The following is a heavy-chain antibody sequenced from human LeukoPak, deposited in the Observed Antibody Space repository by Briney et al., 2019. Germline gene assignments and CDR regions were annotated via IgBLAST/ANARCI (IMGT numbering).Heavy chain of an antibody. J-gene: IGHJ4*02. D-gene: IGHD6-13*01. Sequence: HAGGSLRLSCAASGFTFSSYAMSWVRQAPGKGLEWVSAISGSGGSTYYADSVKGRFTISRDNSKNTLYLQMNSLRAEDTAVYYCAKAPTYSSSWSLIFDYWGQGTLVTVSS. CDR3: AKAPTYSSSWSLIFDY. V-gene: IGHV3-23*01. CDR2: ISGSGGST. CDR1: GFTFSSYA.